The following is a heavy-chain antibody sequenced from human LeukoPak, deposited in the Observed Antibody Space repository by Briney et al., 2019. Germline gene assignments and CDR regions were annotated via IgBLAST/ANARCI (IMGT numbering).Heavy chain of an antibody. D-gene: IGHD5-18*01. CDR3: ATGEIQLWLGY. CDR2: VDPEDGET. J-gene: IGHJ4*02. V-gene: IGHV1-69-2*01. CDR1: GYTFTDYY. Sequence: VKVSCKASGYTFTDYYMHWVQQASGKGLEWMGRVDPEDGETIYAEKFQGRVTITADTSTDTAYMELSSLRSEDTAVYYCATGEIQLWLGYWGQGTLVTVSS.